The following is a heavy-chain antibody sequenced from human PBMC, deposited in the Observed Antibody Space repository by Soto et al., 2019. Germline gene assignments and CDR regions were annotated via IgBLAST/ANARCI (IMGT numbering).Heavy chain of an antibody. CDR2: IYHSGST. V-gene: IGHV4-4*02. D-gene: IGHD3-22*01. Sequence: PSETLSLTCAVSGGSISSSNWWSWVRQPAVEVLEWIGEIYHSGSTNYNPSLKSRVTISVDKSKNQFSLKLSSVTAADTAVYYCARGRPSHYYDSSGPMDVWGQGTTVTVSS. J-gene: IGHJ6*02. CDR1: GGSISSSNW. CDR3: ARGRPSHYYDSSGPMDV.